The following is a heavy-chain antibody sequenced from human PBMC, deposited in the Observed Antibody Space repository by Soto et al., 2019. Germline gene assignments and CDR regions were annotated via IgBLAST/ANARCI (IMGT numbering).Heavy chain of an antibody. Sequence: PGGSLRLSCAASGFTFSSYGMHWVRQAPGKGLEWVAVISYDGSNKYYADSVKGRFTISRDNSKNTLYLQMNSLRAEDTAVYYCAKSLIPRITGTNAGKDRWGQGTLVTVSS. J-gene: IGHJ4*02. CDR1: GFTFSSYG. D-gene: IGHD1-20*01. V-gene: IGHV3-30*18. CDR3: AKSLIPRITGTNAGKDR. CDR2: ISYDGSNK.